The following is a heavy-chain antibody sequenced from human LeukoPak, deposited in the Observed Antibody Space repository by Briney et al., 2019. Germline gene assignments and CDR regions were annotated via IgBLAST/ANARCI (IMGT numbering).Heavy chain of an antibody. CDR1: GGSINSSSYY. D-gene: IGHD3-22*01. J-gene: IGHJ4*02. CDR2: IYYSGST. CDR3: ARASRDSSGYFYY. Sequence: SETLSLTCTASGGSINSSSYYGSWIRQPPGKGLEWIGYIYYSGSTNYNPSLKSRVTISVDTSKNQFSLKLSSATAADTAVYYCARASRDSSGYFYYWGQGTLVTVSS. V-gene: IGHV4-61*01.